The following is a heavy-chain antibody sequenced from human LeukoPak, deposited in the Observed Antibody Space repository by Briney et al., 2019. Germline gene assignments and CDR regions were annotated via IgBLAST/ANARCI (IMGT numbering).Heavy chain of an antibody. J-gene: IGHJ6*02. Sequence: ASVKVSCKASGGTFSSYAISWVRQAPGQGLEWMGGITPIFGTANYAQKFQGRVTITADESTSTAYMELSSLRSEDTAVYYCARDRVDIPSYYYYYGMDVWGQGTTVTVSS. CDR2: ITPIFGTA. CDR1: GGTFSSYA. CDR3: ARDRVDIPSYYYYYGMDV. V-gene: IGHV1-69*13. D-gene: IGHD2-15*01.